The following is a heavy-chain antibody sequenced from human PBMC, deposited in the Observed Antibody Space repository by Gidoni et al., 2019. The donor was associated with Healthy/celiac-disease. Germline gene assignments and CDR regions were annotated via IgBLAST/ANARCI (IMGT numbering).Heavy chain of an antibody. D-gene: IGHD5-18*01. Sequence: QVQLQESGPGLVKPSETLPLTCTVSGGSISSYYWSWIRQPTGKGLEWIGYIYYSGSTNSHPSLKSRVTISVDTSKIQFSLKLSSVTAADTAVYYCARVMVDTAMVRKPYYYYMDVWGKGTTVTVSS. J-gene: IGHJ6*03. CDR2: IYYSGST. CDR3: ARVMVDTAMVRKPYYYYMDV. V-gene: IGHV4-59*01. CDR1: GGSISSYY.